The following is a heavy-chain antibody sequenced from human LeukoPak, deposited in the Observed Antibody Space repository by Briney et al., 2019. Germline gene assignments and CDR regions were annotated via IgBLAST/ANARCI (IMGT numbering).Heavy chain of an antibody. CDR2: VYPGDSDT. Sequence: RGESLKISCKGSGYSFTSYWIGWVRQMPGKGLEWMGIVYPGDSDTRYSPSFQGQVTISADKSISTAYLQWSSLKASDTAMYYCARRSSSWWYFDLWAVAPWSLSPQ. V-gene: IGHV5-51*01. CDR3: ARRSSSWWYFDL. CDR1: GYSFTSYW. J-gene: IGHJ2*01. D-gene: IGHD6-13*01.